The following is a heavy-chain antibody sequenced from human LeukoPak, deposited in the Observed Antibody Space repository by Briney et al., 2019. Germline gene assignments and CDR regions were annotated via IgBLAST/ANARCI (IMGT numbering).Heavy chain of an antibody. D-gene: IGHD6-13*01. CDR2: IYYSGST. CDR3: ARTTEAHSWRTRYYDYYMDV. J-gene: IGHJ6*03. CDR1: GGSISSYY. Sequence: SATLSLTCTVSGGSISSYYWSWIRQPPRKGLEWIGYIYYSGSTNYNPSLKSRVTISVDTSKNQFSLKLSSVTAADTAVYYCARTTEAHSWRTRYYDYYMDVWGKGTTVTVSS. V-gene: IGHV4-59*01.